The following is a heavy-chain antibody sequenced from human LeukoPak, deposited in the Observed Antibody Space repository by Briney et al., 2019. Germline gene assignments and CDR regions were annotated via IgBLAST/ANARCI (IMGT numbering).Heavy chain of an antibody. CDR1: GGTFSSYA. J-gene: IGHJ4*02. Sequence: SVKVSCKASGGTFSSYAISWVRQAPGQGLEWMGGIIPIFGTANYAQKFQGRVTITTDESTSTAYMELSSLRSEDTAVYYCARDGRTRGWQWLNRFDYWGQGTLVAVSS. D-gene: IGHD6-19*01. CDR2: IIPIFGTA. V-gene: IGHV1-69*05. CDR3: ARDGRTRGWQWLNRFDY.